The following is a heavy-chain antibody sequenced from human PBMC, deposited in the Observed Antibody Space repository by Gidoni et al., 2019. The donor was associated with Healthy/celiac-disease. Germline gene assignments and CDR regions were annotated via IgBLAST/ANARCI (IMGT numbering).Heavy chain of an antibody. J-gene: IGHJ4*02. D-gene: IGHD1-26*01. Sequence: QVQLVESGGGVVQPGRSLRLSCAASGFTVSSYGMHWVRQAPGKGLEWVAFISYDGSNKYYADSVKGRFTISRDNSKNTLYLQMNSLRAEDTAVYYCAKDGVGATESYSDYWGQGTLVTVSS. CDR1: GFTVSSYG. CDR2: ISYDGSNK. V-gene: IGHV3-30*18. CDR3: AKDGVGATESYSDY.